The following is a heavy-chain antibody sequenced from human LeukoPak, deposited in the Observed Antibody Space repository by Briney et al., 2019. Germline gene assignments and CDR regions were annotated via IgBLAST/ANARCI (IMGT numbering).Heavy chain of an antibody. CDR3: ATHIVGAVIGYYDY. CDR1: GFTFSNYW. Sequence: PGGSLRLSCVASGFTFSNYWMHWVRQTPGKGLEWVSDIGGSGSDTNYADSVRGRFTISRDNSENTLYLQMNSLRVEDTAVYYCATHIVGAVIGYYDYWGQGTLATVSS. J-gene: IGHJ4*02. V-gene: IGHV3-23*01. CDR2: IGGSGSDT. D-gene: IGHD1-26*01.